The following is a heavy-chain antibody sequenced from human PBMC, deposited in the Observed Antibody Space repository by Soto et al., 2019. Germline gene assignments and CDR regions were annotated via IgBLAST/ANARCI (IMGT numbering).Heavy chain of an antibody. CDR1: GFTFSSYW. CDR3: AREGVYGGHDAFDI. V-gene: IGHV3-7*01. D-gene: IGHD3-16*01. CDR2: IKQDGSEK. Sequence: GGSLRLSCAASGFTFSSYWMSWVRQAPGKGLEWVANIKQDGSEKYYVDSVKGRFTISRDNAKNSLYLQMNSLRAEDTAVYYCAREGVYGGHDAFDIWGQGTMVTVSS. J-gene: IGHJ3*02.